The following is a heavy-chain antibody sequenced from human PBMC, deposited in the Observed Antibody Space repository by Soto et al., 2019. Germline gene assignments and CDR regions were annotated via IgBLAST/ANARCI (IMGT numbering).Heavy chain of an antibody. CDR3: ARSAAAGKVYYGMDV. J-gene: IGHJ6*02. CDR2: IYHSGST. CDR1: GGSISSSNG. Sequence: PSETLSLTCAVSGGSISSSNGWSWVRQPPGKGLEWIGEIYHSGSTNYNPSLKSRVTISVDKSKNQFSLKLSSVTAADTAVYYCARSAAAGKVYYGMDVWGQGTTVTVSS. D-gene: IGHD6-13*01. V-gene: IGHV4-4*02.